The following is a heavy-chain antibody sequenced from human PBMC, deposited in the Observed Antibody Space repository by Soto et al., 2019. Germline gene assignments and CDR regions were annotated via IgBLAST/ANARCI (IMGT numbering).Heavy chain of an antibody. V-gene: IGHV3-30-3*01. Sequence: GGSLRLSCAASVFTFSSYAMHWVRQSPGKGLEWVAVISYDGSNKYYADSVKGRFTISRDNSKNTLYLQMNSLRAEDTAVYYCAREMYGDQYYYYYGMDVWGQGTTVTVSS. D-gene: IGHD4-17*01. CDR2: ISYDGSNK. J-gene: IGHJ6*02. CDR1: VFTFSSYA. CDR3: AREMYGDQYYYYYGMDV.